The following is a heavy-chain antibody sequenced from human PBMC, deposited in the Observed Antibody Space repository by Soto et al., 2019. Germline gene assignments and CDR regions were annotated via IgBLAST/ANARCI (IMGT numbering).Heavy chain of an antibody. CDR3: ARTYGDYFDY. CDR2: IYYSVNT. CDR1: GDSIRSSNYY. D-gene: IGHD4-17*01. V-gene: IGHV4-39*01. Sequence: QVQLQESGPRLVRPSETLSLICTVSGDSIRSSNYYWGWIRQPPGKGLEWIGSIYYSVNTYYKPSLKSRVTMSVDTSKNQFSLKLTSVTAADTAVYYCARTYGDYFDYWGQGTLVTVSS. J-gene: IGHJ4*02.